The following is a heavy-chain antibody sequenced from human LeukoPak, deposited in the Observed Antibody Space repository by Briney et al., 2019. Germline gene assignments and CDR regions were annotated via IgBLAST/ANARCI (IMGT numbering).Heavy chain of an antibody. V-gene: IGHV3-23*01. Sequence: GASLRLSCAASGFTFSSYAMSWVRQAPGKGLEWVSAISGSGGSTYYADSVKGRFTISRDNSKNTLYLQMNSLRAEDTAVYYCAKGGGRYDSSGYPYYFDYWGQGTPVTVSS. CDR3: AKGGGRYDSSGYPYYFDY. J-gene: IGHJ4*02. CDR2: ISGSGGST. CDR1: GFTFSSYA. D-gene: IGHD3-22*01.